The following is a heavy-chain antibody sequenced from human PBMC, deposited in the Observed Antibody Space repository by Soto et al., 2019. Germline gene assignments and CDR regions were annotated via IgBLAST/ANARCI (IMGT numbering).Heavy chain of an antibody. CDR2: ISTSNGKT. V-gene: IGHV1-18*04. J-gene: IGHJ4*02. D-gene: IGHD2-2*01. Sequence: GPEVEKPGASVKVSCKASGYTLTSFGISWVRQAPGQGLEWMGWISTSNGKTRYGQKFQGRLTMTTDTSRSTAYMELRNLRSDDTAVYYCAREYCRTTGCYGVDYWGQGTLVTVSS. CDR1: GYTLTSFG. CDR3: AREYCRTTGCYGVDY.